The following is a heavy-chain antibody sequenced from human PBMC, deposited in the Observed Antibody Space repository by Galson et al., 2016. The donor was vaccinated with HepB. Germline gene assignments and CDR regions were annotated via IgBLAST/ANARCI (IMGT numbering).Heavy chain of an antibody. CDR2: TSSDATSE. CDR3: ASAYYHYYYYYAMDV. D-gene: IGHD3-10*01. V-gene: IGHV3-30*04. CDR1: GFIFRAYA. Sequence: SLRLSCAASGFIFRAYAMHWVRQAPGKGLEWVAVTSSDATSEYYLDSVKGRFTISRDSARNTLFLQMKSLRAEDTAIYYCASAYYHYYYYYAMDVWGQGTTVTVSS. J-gene: IGHJ6*02.